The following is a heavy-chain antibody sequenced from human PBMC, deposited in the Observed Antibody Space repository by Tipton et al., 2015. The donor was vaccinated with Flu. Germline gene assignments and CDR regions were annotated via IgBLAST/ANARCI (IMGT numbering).Heavy chain of an antibody. D-gene: IGHD3-10*02. CDR3: ARHTGDSVRGVIGY. Sequence: TLSLTCAVSGYSISSGYYGGWVRQPPGKGLVWIGSIYHSGRTYYNPSLKCRLTMTVDTSKNQFSLKLSSVTGADTAVYYCARHTGDSVRGVIGYWGQGTLVTVSS. CDR1: GYSISSGYY. V-gene: IGHV4-38-2*01. CDR2: IYHSGRT. J-gene: IGHJ4*02.